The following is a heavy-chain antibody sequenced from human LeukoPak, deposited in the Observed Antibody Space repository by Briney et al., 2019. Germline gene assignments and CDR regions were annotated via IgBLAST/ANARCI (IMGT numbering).Heavy chain of an antibody. CDR2: TSTRGGT. CDR1: GFTFSTQT. CDR3: AKVRLYGTTWFGGVED. V-gene: IGHV3-23*01. Sequence: GGSLRFSCTASGFTFSTQTMTWVRQAPGQGLEWVSCTSTRGGTPYADSVKDRCTISRDNSKTTLSLQMDSLRVEDTTTYYCAKVRLYGTTWFGGVEDWGQGTLVSVSP. J-gene: IGHJ4*02. D-gene: IGHD3-10*01.